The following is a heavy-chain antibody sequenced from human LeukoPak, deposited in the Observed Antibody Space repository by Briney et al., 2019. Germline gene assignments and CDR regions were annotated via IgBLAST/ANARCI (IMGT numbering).Heavy chain of an antibody. V-gene: IGHV1-69*13. Sequence: SVKVSCKASGGSFSSNAISWVRQAPGQGLEWMGGIIPMFGTANYAQKFQGRVTITADESTSTAYMELSSLRSEDTAVYYCARAQYCSSADCYGRSAGIFDYWGQGTLVTVSS. CDR3: ARAQYCSSADCYGRSAGIFDY. D-gene: IGHD2-2*01. J-gene: IGHJ4*02. CDR2: IIPMFGTA. CDR1: GGSFSSNA.